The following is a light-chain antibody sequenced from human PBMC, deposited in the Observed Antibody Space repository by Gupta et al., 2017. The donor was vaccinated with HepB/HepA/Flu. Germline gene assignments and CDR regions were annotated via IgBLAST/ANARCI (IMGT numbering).Light chain of an antibody. CDR2: TAS. CDR3: QQRHSYPIT. V-gene: IGKV1-9*01. Sequence: DIQLTQSPSFLSASAGDRVTITCRASQGIYNYLAWYEQKPGRAPKLLIHTASTLHGGVPSRFSGSGSGTEVTLTISSLQPEDFATYYCQQRHSYPITFGQGTRLEIK. J-gene: IGKJ5*01. CDR1: QGIYNY.